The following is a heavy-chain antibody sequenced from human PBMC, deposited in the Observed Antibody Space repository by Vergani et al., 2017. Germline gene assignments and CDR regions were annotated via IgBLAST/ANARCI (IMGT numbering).Heavy chain of an antibody. Sequence: QVQLQESGPGLVKPSQTLSLTCTVSGGSISSGDYYWSWLRQHPGKGLEWIGSIYRTCRTNFNPSLKSRVTISVDTSNNHVSLRLNSLTAADTAVYYCARRSGIVYDIFSGTQYFFDFWGQGTLVTVSS. CDR2: IYRTCRT. CDR1: GGSISSGDYY. CDR3: ARRSGIVYDIFSGTQYFFDF. J-gene: IGHJ4*02. D-gene: IGHD3-9*01. V-gene: IGHV4-31*03.